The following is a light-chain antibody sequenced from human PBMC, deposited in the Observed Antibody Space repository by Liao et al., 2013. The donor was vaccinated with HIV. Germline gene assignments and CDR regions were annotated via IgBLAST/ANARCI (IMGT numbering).Light chain of an antibody. Sequence: SYELTQPPSVSVSPGQTARITCSGNKLGEKYTSWYQQKPGQSPVVVMYQDKKRPSGIPERFSGSISGNTATLTISGVEAGDEADYYCQVWDTGSNPVVIGGGTKLTVL. V-gene: IGLV3-1*01. CDR2: QDK. CDR3: QVWDTGSNPVV. CDR1: KLGEKY. J-gene: IGLJ2*01.